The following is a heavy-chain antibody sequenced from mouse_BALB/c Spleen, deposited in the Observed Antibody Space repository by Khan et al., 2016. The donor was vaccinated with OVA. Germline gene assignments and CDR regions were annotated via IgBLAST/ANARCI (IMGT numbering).Heavy chain of an antibody. D-gene: IGHD1-1*02. Sequence: QVQLKQSGAELVKPGASVKLSCKASGYTFTSYDINWVRQRPEQGLEWIGWIFPGDDSTKYNEKFKGKATLTTDKYSSTAYMQISRLTSEDSAIYFCARRCYGVNLYWYFDVWGAGTTVTVSS. CDR3: ARRCYGVNLYWYFDV. J-gene: IGHJ1*01. CDR2: IFPGDDST. V-gene: IGHV1-85*01. CDR1: GYTFTSYD.